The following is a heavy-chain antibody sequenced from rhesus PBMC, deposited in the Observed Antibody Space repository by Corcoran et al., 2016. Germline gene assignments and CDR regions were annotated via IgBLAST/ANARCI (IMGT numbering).Heavy chain of an antibody. J-gene: IGHJ6*01. CDR3: ADIYGLDS. CDR2: ISHVGDI. Sequence: EMPLVQTGGGLVQPGGSLRLSWLASGYAFRYIGRSGVRQAPGTGLEWVSSISHVGDIRYADSVRGRFTASRENAKNTLYLQADSLRVEDTAVYYCADIYGLDSWGQGVVVTVSS. D-gene: IGHD2-2*01. CDR1: GYAFRYIG. V-gene: IGHV3-59*01.